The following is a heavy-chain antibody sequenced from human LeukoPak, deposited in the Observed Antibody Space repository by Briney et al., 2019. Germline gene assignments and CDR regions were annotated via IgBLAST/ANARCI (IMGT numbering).Heavy chain of an antibody. V-gene: IGHV4-39*07. CDR2: IYYSGST. D-gene: IGHD6-13*01. CDR1: GGSISSSSYY. J-gene: IGHJ6*03. CDR3: ARDHVAAAGTFNYYYYMDV. Sequence: SETLSLTCTVSGGSISSSSYYWGWIRQPPGKGLEWIGSIYYSGSTYYNPSLKSRVTISVDTSKNQFSLKLSSVTAADTAVYYCARDHVAAAGTFNYYYYMDVWGKGTTVTVSS.